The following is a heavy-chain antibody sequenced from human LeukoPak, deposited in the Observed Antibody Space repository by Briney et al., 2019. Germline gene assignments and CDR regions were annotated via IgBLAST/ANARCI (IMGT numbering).Heavy chain of an antibody. V-gene: IGHV1-46*01. Sequence: ASVKVSCKASGYTFTSYYMHWVRQAPGQGLEWMGIINPSGGSTSYAQKFQGRVTMTRDTSTSTVYMELSSLRSEDTAVYYCAREGVFGVDHDAFDIWGQGTMVTVSS. CDR1: GYTFTSYY. J-gene: IGHJ3*02. CDR3: AREGVFGVDHDAFDI. D-gene: IGHD3-3*01. CDR2: INPSGGST.